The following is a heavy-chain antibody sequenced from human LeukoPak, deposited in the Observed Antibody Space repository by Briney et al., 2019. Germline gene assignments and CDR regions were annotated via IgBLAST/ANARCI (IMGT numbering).Heavy chain of an antibody. CDR1: TYSISSGYY. J-gene: IGHJ4*02. CDR3: ARDRGSYPYYFDY. Sequence: PSETLSLTCTVSTYSISSGYYWNWIRQPAGKGLEWIGRIYTSGSTNYNPSLKSRVTISLDKSKNQFSLKLSSVTAADTAVYYCARDRGSYPYYFDYWGQGTLVTVSS. D-gene: IGHD1-26*01. CDR2: IYTSGST. V-gene: IGHV4-61*02.